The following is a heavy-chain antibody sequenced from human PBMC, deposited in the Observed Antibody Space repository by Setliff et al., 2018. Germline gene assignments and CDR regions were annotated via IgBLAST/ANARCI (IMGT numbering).Heavy chain of an antibody. D-gene: IGHD3-16*01. CDR2: IHNNGRI. Sequence: SETLSLTCSVSGASITSYYWSWIRQPPGKGLEWIAYIHNNGRIKYNPALKSRVTISLDTSKNQFSLNLNSATAADTAVYYCARDGGNGVDYWGQGTLVTVSS. J-gene: IGHJ4*02. CDR1: GASITSYY. CDR3: ARDGGNGVDY. V-gene: IGHV4-4*08.